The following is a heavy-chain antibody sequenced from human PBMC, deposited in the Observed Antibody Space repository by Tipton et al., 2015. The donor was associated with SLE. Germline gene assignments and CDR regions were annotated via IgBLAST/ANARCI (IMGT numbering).Heavy chain of an antibody. Sequence: TLSLTCAVYGGSFSGYYWSWIRQPPGKGLEWIGSVYYSGSTYYNPSLESRVTISIETSENQFSLELSSVTAADTAVYYCARLGWYSPPDYWGQGTLVTVFS. V-gene: IGHV4-34*01. CDR2: VYYSGST. D-gene: IGHD6-13*01. CDR3: ARLGWYSPPDY. J-gene: IGHJ4*02. CDR1: GGSFSGYY.